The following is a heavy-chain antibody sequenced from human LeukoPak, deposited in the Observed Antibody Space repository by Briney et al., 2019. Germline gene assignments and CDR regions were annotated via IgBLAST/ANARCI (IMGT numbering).Heavy chain of an antibody. CDR2: IIPIVGIA. Sequence: SVKVSCKASEGTFSSYALSWVRQAPGQGLEWMGTIIPIVGIANYAQKFQGRATITADKSTSTAYMELSSLRSEDTAVYYCARDGEMATIYFDYWGQGTLVTVSS. CDR3: ARDGEMATIYFDY. CDR1: EGTFSSYA. D-gene: IGHD5-24*01. J-gene: IGHJ4*02. V-gene: IGHV1-69*04.